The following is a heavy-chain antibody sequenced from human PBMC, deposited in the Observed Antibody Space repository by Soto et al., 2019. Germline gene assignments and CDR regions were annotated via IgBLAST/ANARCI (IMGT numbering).Heavy chain of an antibody. CDR2: IYYSGST. V-gene: IGHV4-59*01. D-gene: IGHD3-3*01. CDR3: TTDPDYDFWSGYPPTYYYYYYMDV. Sequence: TLSLTCTVSGGSISSYYWSWIRQPPGKGLEWIGYIYYSGSTNYNPSLKSRVTISVDTSKNQFSLKLSSVTAADTAVYYCTTDPDYDFWSGYPPTYYYYYYMDVWGKGTTVTVSS. J-gene: IGHJ6*03. CDR1: GGSISSYY.